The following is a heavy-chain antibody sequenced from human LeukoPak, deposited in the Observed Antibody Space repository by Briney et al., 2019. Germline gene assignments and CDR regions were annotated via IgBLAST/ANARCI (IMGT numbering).Heavy chain of an antibody. D-gene: IGHD2-21*01. CDR1: GFNFSNYG. CDR2: LWLDGNNK. CDR3: ANNCDY. J-gene: IGHJ4*02. Sequence: GGSPSFSCAASGFNFSNYGLHWVRQAPGKGLEWVAILWLDGNNKFYSDYVKGRITISRANSRNILDLQMSRRRAEDTAIYYCANNCDYWGRGTLVTVSS. V-gene: IGHV3-33*06.